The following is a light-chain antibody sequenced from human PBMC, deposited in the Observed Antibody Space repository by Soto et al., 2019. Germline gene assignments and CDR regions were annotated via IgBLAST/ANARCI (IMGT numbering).Light chain of an antibody. CDR3: QQYFGSLYT. CDR2: AAS. CDR1: QSISSPY. V-gene: IGKV3-20*01. J-gene: IGKJ2*01. Sequence: SVLTQSPGTLSLSPGEGATLSCRTSQSISSPYLAWYQQRPGQAPRLLIYAASSRATGIPDRFSGSGSGTDFTLTISRLEPEDFAEYYCQQYFGSLYTFGQGTKLEIK.